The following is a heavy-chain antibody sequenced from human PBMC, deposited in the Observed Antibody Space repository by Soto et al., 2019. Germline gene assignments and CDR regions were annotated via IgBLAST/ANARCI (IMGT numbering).Heavy chain of an antibody. Sequence: PSETLSLTCAVSGVSISSGNWWTWVRQSPQRGLEYIGDIFHDGTANYYPSFERRVVISVDTSKNQFSLKLTSVTAADTATYFCARRVYDTRLNYMYFDFWGQGTLVTVSS. J-gene: IGHJ4*02. D-gene: IGHD3-10*01. CDR3: ARRVYDTRLNYMYFDF. V-gene: IGHV4-4*02. CDR1: GVSISSGNW. CDR2: IFHDGTA.